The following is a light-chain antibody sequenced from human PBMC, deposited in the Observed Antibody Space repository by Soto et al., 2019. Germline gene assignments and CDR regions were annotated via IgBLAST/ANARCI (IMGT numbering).Light chain of an antibody. CDR1: QGISSY. CDR3: QRYYSYPRT. J-gene: IGKJ1*01. CDR2: AAS. V-gene: IGKV1-8*01. Sequence: AIRMTQSPSSLSASTGDRVTITCRASQGISSYLAWYQQKPGKAPKLLIYAASPLQSGVPSRFSGSGSGTDFTLTIRWLPAEDFSTYYCQRYYSYPRTFGQGTKVDIK.